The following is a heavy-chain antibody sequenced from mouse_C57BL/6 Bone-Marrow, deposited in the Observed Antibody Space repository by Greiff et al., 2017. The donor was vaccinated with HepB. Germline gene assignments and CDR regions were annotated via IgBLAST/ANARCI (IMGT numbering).Heavy chain of an antibody. CDR1: GYSITSDY. CDR2: ISYSGST. CDR3: ARVGHISNYFYAMDY. Sequence: DVMLVESGPGLAKPSQTLSLTCSVTGYSITSDYWNWIRKFPGNKLEYMGYISYSGSTYYNPSLKSRISITRDTSKNQYYLQLNSVTTEDTATYYCARVGHISNYFYAMDYWGQGTSVTVSS. J-gene: IGHJ4*01. D-gene: IGHD2-5*01. V-gene: IGHV3-8*01.